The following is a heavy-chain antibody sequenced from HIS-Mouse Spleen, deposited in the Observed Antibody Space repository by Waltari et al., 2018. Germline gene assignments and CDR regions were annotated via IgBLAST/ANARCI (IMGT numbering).Heavy chain of an antibody. V-gene: IGHV1-8*01. CDR2: MNPNSGNT. CDR1: GYTFPSYA. D-gene: IGHD7-27*01. J-gene: IGHJ3*02. CDR3: ARGLRLTGDAFDI. Sequence: QVQLVQSGAEVKKHGASVKVSCKASGYTFPSYATHWVRKATGQGLHWMGWMNPNSGNTGYAQKFQGRVTMTRNTSISTAYMELSSLRSEDTAVYYCARGLRLTGDAFDIWGQGTMVTVSS.